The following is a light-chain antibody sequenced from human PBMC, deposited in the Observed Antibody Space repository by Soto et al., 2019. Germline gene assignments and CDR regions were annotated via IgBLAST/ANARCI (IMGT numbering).Light chain of an antibody. V-gene: IGKV4-1*01. CDR1: QSVLYSSNNKDT. CDR2: WAS. J-gene: IGKJ4*01. CDR3: QQYYDLLT. Sequence: DIVMTQSPDSLAVSLGERATINCRSSQSVLYSSNNKDTIAWYQQKPGQPPRLLIYWASTRESGVPDRFSGSGSVTDFTLTISSLQAEDVAVYYCQQYYDLLTFGGGTKVEIK.